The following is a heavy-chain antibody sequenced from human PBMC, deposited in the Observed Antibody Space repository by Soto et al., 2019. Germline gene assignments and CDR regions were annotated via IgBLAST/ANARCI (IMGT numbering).Heavy chain of an antibody. D-gene: IGHD6-13*01. CDR2: VYYSGST. CDR3: AKAKVQSSSWRPYFDY. CDR1: GGSVSSSSYY. Sequence: SETLSLTCTVSGGSVSSSSYYWGWVRQPPGKGLEWIGSVYYSGSTYYNPSLESRVTISVDKSKNTLYLQMNSLRAEDTAVYYCAKAKVQSSSWRPYFDYWGQGTLVTVSS. J-gene: IGHJ4*02. V-gene: IGHV4-39*07.